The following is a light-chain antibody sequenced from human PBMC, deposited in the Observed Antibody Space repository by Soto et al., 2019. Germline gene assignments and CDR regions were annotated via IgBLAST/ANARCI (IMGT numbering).Light chain of an antibody. J-gene: IGKJ1*01. CDR1: QSVRSSF. Sequence: ETVLTQSPGTLSLSPGERATFSCRASQSVRSSFLAWYQQKPGQAPRLLIYGASSRATGIPDRFSGSGSGTAFTLTISRLEPEDFAVYYCQQYGRSPWTFGQGTKVEIK. CDR2: GAS. V-gene: IGKV3-20*01. CDR3: QQYGRSPWT.